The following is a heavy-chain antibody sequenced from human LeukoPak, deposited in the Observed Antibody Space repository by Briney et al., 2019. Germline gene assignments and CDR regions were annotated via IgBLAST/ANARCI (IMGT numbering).Heavy chain of an antibody. Sequence: ASVKVSCKASGYTFTGYNIQWVRQAPGQGLEWMGWINPNIGGTNYAQKFQGRITMTRDTSSSTVYMDLSSLTSDDTAVYFCARASGSGDYSAFDMWGQGTMVTVSS. D-gene: IGHD4-17*01. CDR1: GYTFTGYN. J-gene: IGHJ3*02. CDR2: INPNIGGT. CDR3: ARASGSGDYSAFDM. V-gene: IGHV1-2*02.